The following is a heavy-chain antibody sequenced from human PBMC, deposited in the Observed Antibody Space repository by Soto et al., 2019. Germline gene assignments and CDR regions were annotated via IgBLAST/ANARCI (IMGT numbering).Heavy chain of an antibody. V-gene: IGHV3-21*01. CDR3: ARDPGYSYGPYYYYGMDV. Sequence: EVQLVESGGGLVKPGGSLRLSCAASGFTFSSYSMNWVRQAPGKGLEWVSSISSSSSYIYYADSVKGRFTISRDNAKNSLYRQMNSLRAEDTAVYYCARDPGYSYGPYYYYGMDVWGQGTTVTVSS. CDR2: ISSSSSYI. J-gene: IGHJ6*02. CDR1: GFTFSSYS. D-gene: IGHD5-18*01.